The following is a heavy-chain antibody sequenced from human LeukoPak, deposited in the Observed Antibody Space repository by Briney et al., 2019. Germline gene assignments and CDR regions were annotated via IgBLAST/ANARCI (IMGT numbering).Heavy chain of an antibody. V-gene: IGHV1-8*01. J-gene: IGHJ6*03. CDR3: SRGGRPVRGKPYYYRHV. CDR1: GYTFTSYD. D-gene: IGHD3-10*01. Sequence: ASVKVSCKPSGYTFTSYDINWVRQAAGQGLEWMGWMNPNSGNTGYAQKFQGRVTMTRNTSISTAYMELSSLRSEDTAVYYCSRGGRPVRGKPYYYRHVWGEGTTVTVSS. CDR2: MNPNSGNT.